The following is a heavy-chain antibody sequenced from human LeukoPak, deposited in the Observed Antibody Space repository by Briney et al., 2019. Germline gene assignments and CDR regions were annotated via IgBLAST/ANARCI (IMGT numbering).Heavy chain of an antibody. CDR1: GFTFSSYA. D-gene: IGHD6-13*01. Sequence: PGGSLRLSCAASGFTFSSYAMHWVRQAPGKGLEWVAVISYDGSNKYYADPVKGRFTISRDNSKNTLYLQTNSLRAEDTAVYYCARDLEVGIAAAAPTGWGQGTLVTVSS. CDR2: ISYDGSNK. J-gene: IGHJ4*02. V-gene: IGHV3-30-3*01. CDR3: ARDLEVGIAAAAPTG.